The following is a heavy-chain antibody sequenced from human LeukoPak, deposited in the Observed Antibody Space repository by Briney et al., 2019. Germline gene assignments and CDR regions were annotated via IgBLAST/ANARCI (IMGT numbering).Heavy chain of an antibody. CDR1: GGSIRSYY. V-gene: IGHV4-59*01. CDR2: IYYSGST. CDR3: ARAYAGYTFDY. J-gene: IGHJ4*02. D-gene: IGHD5-24*01. Sequence: PSETLSLTXTVSGGSIRSYYWSWIRQPPGKGLEWIGYIYYSGSTNYNPSLKSRVTISVDTSKNQFSLKLSSVTAADTAVYYCARAYAGYTFDYWGQGTLVTVSS.